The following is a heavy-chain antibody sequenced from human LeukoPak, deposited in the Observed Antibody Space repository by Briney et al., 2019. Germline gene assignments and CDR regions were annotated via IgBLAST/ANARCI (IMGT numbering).Heavy chain of an antibody. D-gene: IGHD2/OR15-2a*01. Sequence: GSLRLSCAISGFTFSRYAMSWVRHIPGRGLEWISTVRESGGPTSYADSVKARFTISRDNSKNTLYLQMTGLRAEDTAVYSCARVIVTVPGQSDYFDYWGQGTLVTFSS. CDR3: ARVIVTVPGQSDYFDY. J-gene: IGHJ4*02. CDR1: GFTFSRYA. V-gene: IGHV3-23*01. CDR2: VRESGGPT.